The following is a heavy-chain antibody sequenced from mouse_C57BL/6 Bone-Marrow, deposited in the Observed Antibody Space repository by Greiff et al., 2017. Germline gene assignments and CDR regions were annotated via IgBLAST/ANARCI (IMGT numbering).Heavy chain of an antibody. V-gene: IGHV1-82*01. Sequence: QVQLKESGPELVKPGASVKISCKASGYAFSSSWMNWVKQRPGKGLEWIGRIYPGDGDTNYNGKFKGKATLTADKSSSTAYMQLSSLTSDDSAVYFCAKAMVTKDWGQGTLVTVSA. CDR3: AKAMVTKD. J-gene: IGHJ3*01. CDR1: GYAFSSSW. D-gene: IGHD2-2*01. CDR2: IYPGDGDT.